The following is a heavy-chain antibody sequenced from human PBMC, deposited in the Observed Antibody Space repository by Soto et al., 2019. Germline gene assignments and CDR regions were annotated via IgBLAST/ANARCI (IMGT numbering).Heavy chain of an antibody. J-gene: IGHJ4*02. D-gene: IGHD3-22*01. V-gene: IGHV3-23*01. Sequence: GGSLRLSCAASGFTFSSYAMSWVRQAPGKGLEWVSAISGSGGSTYYADSVKGRFTISRDNSKNTLYLQMNSLRAEDTAVYYCAKDDPTGDYYDSSGYPFDYWGQGTRVTVSS. CDR2: ISGSGGST. CDR3: AKDDPTGDYYDSSGYPFDY. CDR1: GFTFSSYA.